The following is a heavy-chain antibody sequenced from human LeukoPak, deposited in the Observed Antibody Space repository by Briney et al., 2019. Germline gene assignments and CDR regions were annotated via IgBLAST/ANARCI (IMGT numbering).Heavy chain of an antibody. V-gene: IGHV3-23*01. CDR1: GFTFSSYW. CDR3: AKDLHGAFDY. J-gene: IGHJ4*02. Sequence: GGSLRLSCAASGFTFSSYWLTWVRQAPGKGLHWLSAISANGINTYYADSVKGRFTISRDNSKNTLYLHMHSLRADDTALYYCAKDLHGAFDYWGQGILVTVSS. D-gene: IGHD3-10*01. CDR2: ISANGINT.